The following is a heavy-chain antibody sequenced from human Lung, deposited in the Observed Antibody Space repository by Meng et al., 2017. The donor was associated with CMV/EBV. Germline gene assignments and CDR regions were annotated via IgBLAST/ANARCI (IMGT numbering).Heavy chain of an antibody. CDR3: ARDGSLGYFDD. J-gene: IGHJ4*02. V-gene: IGHV4-59*01. CDR2: IYYSGST. Sequence: SETLSLTCTVSGGSISSYYWSWIRQPPGKGLEWIGYIYYSGSTNYNPSLKSRVTISVDTSKNQFSLKLSSVTAADTAVYYCARDGSLGYFDDWGQGTLVTVSS. CDR1: GGSISSYY. D-gene: IGHD5-12*01.